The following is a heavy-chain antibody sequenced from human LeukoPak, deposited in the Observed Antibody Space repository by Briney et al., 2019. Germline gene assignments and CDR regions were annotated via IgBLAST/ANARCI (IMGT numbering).Heavy chain of an antibody. CDR2: INNSGST. J-gene: IGHJ5*02. Sequence: PSETLSLTCTLSGGSVSSTDSYWGYIRQPPGRGLEWIGSINNSGSTYFNPSLKSRVTISVDTSKNQFSLKLTSVTAADTAVYYCARHELIGIGWSSNWFGPWGQGTLVTVSS. CDR1: GGSVSSTDSY. D-gene: IGHD6-19*01. CDR3: ARHELIGIGWSSNWFGP. V-gene: IGHV4-39*01.